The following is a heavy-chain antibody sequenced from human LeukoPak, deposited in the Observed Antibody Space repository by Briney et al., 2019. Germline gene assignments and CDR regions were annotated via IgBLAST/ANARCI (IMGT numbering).Heavy chain of an antibody. J-gene: IGHJ6*03. D-gene: IGHD3-9*01. CDR3: ARIYLRDYELLTGYYDYCNYNMDV. CDR1: GGTFSSYI. Sequence: SVKVSCKASGGTFSSYIISWVRQAPGQGLEWMGGIISIFCRANYAQKFQDRVTITADESTRTAYMELSGLRSEEPDVYYCARIYLRDYELLTGYYDYCNYNMDVWGKGTTVTISS. CDR2: IISIFCRA. V-gene: IGHV1-69*13.